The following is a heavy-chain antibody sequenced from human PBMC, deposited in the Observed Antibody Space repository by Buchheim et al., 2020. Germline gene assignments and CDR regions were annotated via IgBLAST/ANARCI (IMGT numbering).Heavy chain of an antibody. J-gene: IGHJ4*02. D-gene: IGHD3-22*01. CDR3: AKGKYYYDSSGYGSYYFDY. CDR1: GFTFSSYA. Sequence: EVQLLESGGGLVQPGGSLRLSCAASGFTFSSYAMSWVRQAPRKGLEWVSAISGSGGSTYYADSVKGRFTISRDNSKNTLYLQMNSLRAEDTAVYYCAKGKYYYDSSGYGSYYFDYWGQGTL. CDR2: ISGSGGST. V-gene: IGHV3-23*01.